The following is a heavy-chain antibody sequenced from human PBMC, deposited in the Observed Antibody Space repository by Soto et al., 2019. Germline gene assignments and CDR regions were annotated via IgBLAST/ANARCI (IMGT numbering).Heavy chain of an antibody. CDR1: GFTFSSYA. CDR2: ISYDGSNK. Sequence: PGGSLRLSCAASGFTFSSYAMHWVRQAPGKGLEWVAVISYDGSNKYYADSVKGRFTISRDNSKNTLYLQMNSLRAEDTAVYYCARSPYSSGWYLSDYWGQGTLVTVSS. CDR3: ARSPYSSGWYLSDY. V-gene: IGHV3-30-3*01. D-gene: IGHD6-19*01. J-gene: IGHJ4*02.